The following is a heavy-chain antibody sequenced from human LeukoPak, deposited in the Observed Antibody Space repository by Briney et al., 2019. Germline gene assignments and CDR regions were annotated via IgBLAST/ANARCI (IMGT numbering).Heavy chain of an antibody. CDR1: GYTFTNYA. Sequence: ASVKVSCKASGYTFTNYAMYWVRQAPGQSLEWMGWINADNGNTKYSQEFQGRVTISRDTSASTAYMELSSLRSGDTAVYYCARVPMELLWFGELLNWGQGTLVTVSS. V-gene: IGHV1-3*01. D-gene: IGHD3-10*01. CDR2: INADNGNT. J-gene: IGHJ4*02. CDR3: ARVPMELLWFGELLN.